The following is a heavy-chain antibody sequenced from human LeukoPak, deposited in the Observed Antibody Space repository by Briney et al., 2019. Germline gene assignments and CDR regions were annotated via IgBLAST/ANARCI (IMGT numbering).Heavy chain of an antibody. J-gene: IGHJ4*02. Sequence: PSETLSLTCTVSGDSISSYYWSWIRQPPGKGLEWIGYIYSTGSANYNPSLKSRVTMSVDTSKIQFSLKLSSVTAADTAVYYCARHGYSNYVIDYWGQGTLVTVSS. CDR3: ARHGYSNYVIDY. V-gene: IGHV4-59*08. CDR2: IYSTGSA. CDR1: GDSISSYY. D-gene: IGHD4-4*01.